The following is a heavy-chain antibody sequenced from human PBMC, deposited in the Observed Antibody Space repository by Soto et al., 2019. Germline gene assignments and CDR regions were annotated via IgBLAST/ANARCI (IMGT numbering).Heavy chain of an antibody. D-gene: IGHD5-12*01. CDR3: AKRAWLET. J-gene: IGHJ5*02. Sequence: GGSLRLSCAASGFSSSTFPMSWVRQGPGKGLEWVSFISEKDGSTAYADSVRGRFTVSRDNSKNTVYLQMNSLGVDDTAIYYCAKRAWLETWGQGTLVTVSS. CDR2: ISEKDGST. V-gene: IGHV3-23*01. CDR1: GFSSSTFP.